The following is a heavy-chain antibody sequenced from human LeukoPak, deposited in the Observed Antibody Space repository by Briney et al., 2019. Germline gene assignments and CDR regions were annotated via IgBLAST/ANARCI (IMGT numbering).Heavy chain of an antibody. D-gene: IGHD6-13*01. Sequence: GGSLRLSCVPSGITFSNSALSWVRQAPGKGLEWVSTITKSGDQTHYADSVRGLFTISRDIFKNTLYLQMNSLRAEDTAVYYCAKGGEIIAAAGYYFDYWGQGTLVTVSS. J-gene: IGHJ4*02. CDR3: AKGGEIIAAAGYYFDY. V-gene: IGHV3-23*01. CDR2: ITKSGDQT. CDR1: GITFSNSA.